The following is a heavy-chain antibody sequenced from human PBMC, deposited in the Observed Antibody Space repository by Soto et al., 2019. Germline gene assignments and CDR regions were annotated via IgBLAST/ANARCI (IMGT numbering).Heavy chain of an antibody. Sequence: SETRSHTCAVTSGYIRRGYYSWSWIRHPPGKSLEWIGSSYNSGVTYYNSYLKSRVTISVDRSKTHFFLNLTSVTAADTAVYYCATYRKFFQIWGQGTKV. J-gene: IGHJ3*02. CDR3: ATYRKFFQI. CDR1: SGYIRRGYYS. V-gene: IGHV4-30-2*01. CDR2: SYNSGVT.